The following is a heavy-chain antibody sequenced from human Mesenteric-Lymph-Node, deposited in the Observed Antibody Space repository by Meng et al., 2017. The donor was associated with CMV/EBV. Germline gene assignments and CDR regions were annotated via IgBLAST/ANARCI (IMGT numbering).Heavy chain of an antibody. J-gene: IGHJ3*01. D-gene: IGHD3-3*01. CDR3: TTFSTIFGVVSGAFDV. V-gene: IGHV3-15*01. CDR1: GFTFSNAW. Sequence: GGSLRLSCAASGFTFSNAWMSRVRQAPGQGLEWVGRIKSKTDGGTTDYAAHVKGRFTISREDSKNTLYLQMNSLKTEDTAVYYCTTFSTIFGVVSGAFDVWGQGTMVTVSS. CDR2: IKSKTDGGTT.